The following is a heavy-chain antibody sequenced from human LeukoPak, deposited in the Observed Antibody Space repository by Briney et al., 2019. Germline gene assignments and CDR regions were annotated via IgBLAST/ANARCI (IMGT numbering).Heavy chain of an antibody. D-gene: IGHD2-21*01. J-gene: IGHJ3*02. Sequence: ASVKVSCKASGYTFTSYGISWVRQAPGQGLDWMGWISAYNGNTNYAQKLQGRVTMTTDTSTSTAYMALASLLSGDTAVYYCARAIVVVIARPHAFDIWGQGTMVTVSS. V-gene: IGHV1-18*01. CDR1: GYTFTSYG. CDR3: ARAIVVVIARPHAFDI. CDR2: ISAYNGNT.